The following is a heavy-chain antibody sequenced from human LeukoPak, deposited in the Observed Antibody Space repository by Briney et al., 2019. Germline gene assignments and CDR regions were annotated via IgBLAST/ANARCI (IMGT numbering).Heavy chain of an antibody. CDR1: GFTFSSYW. V-gene: IGHV3-74*01. J-gene: IGHJ4*02. CDR3: ARGFDYYDSTGSGY. CDR2: INGDGRST. Sequence: PGGSLRLSCAAYGFTFSSYWMHWVRQAPGKGLVWVSRINGDGRSTTYADSAKGRFTISRDNAKNTLYLQMNSLRVEDTAVYYCARGFDYYDSTGSGYWGQGTLVTVSS. D-gene: IGHD3-22*01.